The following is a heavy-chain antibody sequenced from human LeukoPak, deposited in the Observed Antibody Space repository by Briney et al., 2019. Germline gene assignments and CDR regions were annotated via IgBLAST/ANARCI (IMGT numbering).Heavy chain of an antibody. CDR2: IYSGGST. D-gene: IGHD3-9*01. V-gene: IGHV3-53*05. CDR1: GFTVSSNY. Sequence: GGSLRLSCAASGFTVSSNYMNWVRQAPGKGLEWVSVIYSGGSTYYADSVKGRFTISRDNSENTLYLQMNSLRAEDTAMYYCAREDMSNDILTGYRTYYYGMDVWGQGTTVTVSS. CDR3: AREDMSNDILTGYRTYYYGMDV. J-gene: IGHJ6*02.